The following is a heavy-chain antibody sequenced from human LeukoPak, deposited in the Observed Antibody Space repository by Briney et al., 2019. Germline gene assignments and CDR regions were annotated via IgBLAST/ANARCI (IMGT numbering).Heavy chain of an antibody. D-gene: IGHD6-13*01. CDR3: ARLGAAVFNWFDP. CDR2: INHSGRT. J-gene: IGHJ5*02. V-gene: IGHV4-34*01. Sequence: SETLSLTCAVYGGSFSDYFWGWIRQPPGKGLEWIGEINHSGRTYYNPSLKSRVTISVDTSKNQFSLKLSSVTAADTAVYYCARLGAAVFNWFDPWGQGTLVTVSS. CDR1: GGSFSDYF.